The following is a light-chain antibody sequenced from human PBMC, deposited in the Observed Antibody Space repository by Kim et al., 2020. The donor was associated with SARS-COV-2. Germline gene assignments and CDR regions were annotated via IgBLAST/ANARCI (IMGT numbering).Light chain of an antibody. J-gene: IGLJ2*01. V-gene: IGLV2-14*03. CDR2: DVS. CDR3: SSYTSSSTPVV. CDR1: SSDVGGYNY. Sequence: QSALTQPASVSGSPGQSITISCTGTSSDVGGYNYVSWYQQHPGKAPKLMIYDVSNRPSGVSNRFSGSKSGKTASLTISGLQAEDETDYYCSSYTSSSTPVVFGGGTQLTVL.